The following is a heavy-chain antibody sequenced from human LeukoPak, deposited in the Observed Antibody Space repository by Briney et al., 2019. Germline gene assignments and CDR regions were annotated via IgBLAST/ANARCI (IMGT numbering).Heavy chain of an antibody. V-gene: IGHV1-69-2*01. CDR2: VDPEDGET. D-gene: IGHD2-2*01. CDR1: GYTFTDYY. Sequence: ASVKVSCKVSGYTFTDYYMHWVQQAPGKGLEWMGLVDPEDGETIYAEKFQGRVTITADTSTDTAYMELSSLRSEDTAVYYCATAGISKCSGTSCYESIFNYYYYYMDVWGKGTTVTVSS. J-gene: IGHJ6*03. CDR3: ATAGISKCSGTSCYESIFNYYYYYMDV.